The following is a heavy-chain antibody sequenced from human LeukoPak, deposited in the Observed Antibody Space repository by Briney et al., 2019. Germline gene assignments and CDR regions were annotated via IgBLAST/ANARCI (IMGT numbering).Heavy chain of an antibody. CDR3: ARGTSSCGGDCYSADY. J-gene: IGHJ4*02. D-gene: IGHD2-21*02. V-gene: IGHV1-18*01. Sequence: ASVKVSCKASGYTFTSYGISSVRPAPGQGLEWMGWISAYNGNTNYAQKLQGRVTMTTDTSTSTAYMEMRRVRYDETAVYYCARGTSSCGGDCYSADYWGQGNLVTVSS. CDR1: GYTFTSYG. CDR2: ISAYNGNT.